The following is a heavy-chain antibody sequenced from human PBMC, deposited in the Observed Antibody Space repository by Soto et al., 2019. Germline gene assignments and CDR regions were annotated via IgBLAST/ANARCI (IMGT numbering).Heavy chain of an antibody. CDR1: GYTFTSYG. Sequence: ASVKVSCKASGYTFTSYGISWVRQAPGQGLEWMGWISAYNGNTNYAQKLQGRVTMTTDTSTSTAYMELRSLRSDDTAVYYCARHKVGYCSGGSCYSDYWGQGTLVTV. D-gene: IGHD2-15*01. CDR3: ARHKVGYCSGGSCYSDY. V-gene: IGHV1-18*01. J-gene: IGHJ4*02. CDR2: ISAYNGNT.